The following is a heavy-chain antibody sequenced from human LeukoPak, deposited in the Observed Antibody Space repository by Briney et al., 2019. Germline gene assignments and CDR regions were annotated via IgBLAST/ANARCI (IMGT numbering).Heavy chain of an antibody. CDR2: INHRGTT. CDR3: ARAFDYYFDY. D-gene: IGHD2-21*01. CDR1: GGSFSDYY. J-gene: IGHJ4*02. V-gene: IGHV4-34*01. Sequence: PSETLSLTCAVYGGSFSDYYWVWIRQPPGKGLEWIAEINHRGTTNYSPSLKSRVSISVGTSNRHFSLKLSSVTAADTAVYYCARAFDYYFDYWSQGTLVTVSS.